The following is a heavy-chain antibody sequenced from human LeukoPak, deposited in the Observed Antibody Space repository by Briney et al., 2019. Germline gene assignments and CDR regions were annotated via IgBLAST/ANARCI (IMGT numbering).Heavy chain of an antibody. CDR1: GYTLTSYD. J-gene: IGHJ4*02. CDR3: TRETPSRYFDY. V-gene: IGHV1-8*01. D-gene: IGHD4-23*01. Sequence: EASVKVSCKASGYTLTSYDINWVRQATGQGLEWMGWMNPNSGKTGYAQKFQGRITITRNTSISTAYMELSSLRSEDTAVYYCTRETPSRYFDYWGQGTLVTVSS. CDR2: MNPNSGKT.